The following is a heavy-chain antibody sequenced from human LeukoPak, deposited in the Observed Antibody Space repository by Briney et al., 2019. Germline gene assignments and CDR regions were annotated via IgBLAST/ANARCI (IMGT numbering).Heavy chain of an antibody. Sequence: SETLSLTCTVSGGSISSSSYYWGWIRQPPGKGLEWIGSIYYSGSTYYNPSLKSRVTISVDTSKNQFSLKLSSVTAADTAVYYCASPLMSGSSLGNSQHWGQGTLVTVSS. CDR2: IYYSGST. D-gene: IGHD1-26*01. V-gene: IGHV4-39*01. CDR3: ASPLMSGSSLGNSQH. CDR1: GGSISSSSYY. J-gene: IGHJ1*01.